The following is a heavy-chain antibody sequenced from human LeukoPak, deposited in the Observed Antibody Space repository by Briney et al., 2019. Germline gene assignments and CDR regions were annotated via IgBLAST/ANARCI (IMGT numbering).Heavy chain of an antibody. CDR3: AKDQGSYDSPLPCDAFDI. V-gene: IGHV3-23*01. Sequence: GGSLRLSCAASGFTFSSYAMSWVRQAPGKGLEWVSAISGSGGSTYYADSVKGRFTISRDNSKNTLYLQMNSLRAEDTAVYYCAKDQGSYDSPLPCDAFDIWGQGTMVTVSS. CDR1: GFTFSSYA. D-gene: IGHD3-22*01. CDR2: ISGSGGST. J-gene: IGHJ3*02.